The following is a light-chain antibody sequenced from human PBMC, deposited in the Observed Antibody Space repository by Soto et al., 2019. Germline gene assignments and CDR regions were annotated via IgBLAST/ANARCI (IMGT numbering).Light chain of an antibody. Sequence: QSALTQPRSVSGSPGQSVTISCTGTSSDVGGYDYVSWYQQHPGKAPKLMIYDVSKRPSGVPDRFSGSKSGNTASLTISGLQAEDAADYYCCSYAGSYTYDFGAGTKLTV. CDR3: CSYAGSYTYD. V-gene: IGLV2-11*01. CDR2: DVS. CDR1: SSDVGGYDY. J-gene: IGLJ1*01.